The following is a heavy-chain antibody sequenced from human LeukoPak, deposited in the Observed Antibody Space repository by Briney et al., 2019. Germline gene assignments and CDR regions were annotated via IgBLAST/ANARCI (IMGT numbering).Heavy chain of an antibody. CDR2: ISGSGGSA. D-gene: IGHD3-10*01. J-gene: IGHJ4*02. V-gene: IGHV3-23*01. CDR1: GFTFSSNV. CDR3: AKGGDGDKYYFDY. Sequence: GGSLRLSCAASGFTFSSNVMSWVRQAPGKGLEWVSAISGSGGSASCADSVRGRFTISRDNSKNTVYLQMNSLRAEDTAVYYCAKGGDGDKYYFDYWGQGTLVTVSS.